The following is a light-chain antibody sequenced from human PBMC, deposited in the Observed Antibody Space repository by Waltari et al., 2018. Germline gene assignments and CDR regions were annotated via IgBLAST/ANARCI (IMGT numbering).Light chain of an antibody. J-gene: IGKJ5*01. CDR2: DAF. CDR1: QKLNSY. CDR3: QQRANWPIT. Sequence: IVLTQSPATLSLSPRENATLPCRASQKLNSYLIWYQQKPGQAPKLLLYDAFNRATGIPARFSGSGSGTDFTLTISSLEPEDFADYYCQQRANWPITFGQGTRLEIK. V-gene: IGKV3-11*01.